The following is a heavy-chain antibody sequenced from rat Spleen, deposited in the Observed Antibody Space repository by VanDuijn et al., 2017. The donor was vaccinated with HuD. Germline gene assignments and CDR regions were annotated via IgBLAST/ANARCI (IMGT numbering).Heavy chain of an antibody. J-gene: IGHJ3*01. CDR1: GFSLSTYEMR. D-gene: IGHD1-12*01. Sequence: QVTLKESGPGILQPSQALSLTCTFSGFSLSTYEMRVSWIRQPSGKGLEWLATVDWDDDKYYNPSLKRRLTVSKDTSNNQVFLKITSMDSADTATYYCAWFDDGTFAYWGQGTLVTVSS. CDR3: AWFDDGTFAY. V-gene: IGHV8-25*01. CDR2: VDWDDDK.